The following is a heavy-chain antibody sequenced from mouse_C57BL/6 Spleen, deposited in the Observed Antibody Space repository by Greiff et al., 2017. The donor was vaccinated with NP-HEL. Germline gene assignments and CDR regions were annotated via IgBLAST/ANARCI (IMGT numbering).Heavy chain of an antibody. CDR1: GYAFSSYW. Sequence: QVHVKQSGAELVKPGASVKISCKASGYAFSSYWMNWVKQRPGKGLEWIGQIYPGDGDTNYNGKFKGKATLTADKSSSTAYMQLSSLTSEDSAVYFCAREPYGSSPRDYWGQGTTLTVSS. J-gene: IGHJ2*01. V-gene: IGHV1-80*01. D-gene: IGHD1-1*01. CDR3: AREPYGSSPRDY. CDR2: IYPGDGDT.